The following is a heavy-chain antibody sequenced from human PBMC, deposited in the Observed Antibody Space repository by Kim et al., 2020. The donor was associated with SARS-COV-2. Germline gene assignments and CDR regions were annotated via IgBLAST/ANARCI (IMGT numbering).Heavy chain of an antibody. J-gene: IGHJ4*02. CDR1: GFTFSSYW. V-gene: IGHV3-7*01. CDR3: ARDRNHITMVRGVTYSHYFDY. D-gene: IGHD3-10*01. Sequence: GGSLRLSCAASGFTFSSYWMSWVRQAPGKGLEWVANIKQDGSEKYYVDSVKGRFTISRDNAKNSLYLQMNSLRAEDTAVYYCARDRNHITMVRGVTYSHYFDYWGQGTLVTVSS. CDR2: IKQDGSEK.